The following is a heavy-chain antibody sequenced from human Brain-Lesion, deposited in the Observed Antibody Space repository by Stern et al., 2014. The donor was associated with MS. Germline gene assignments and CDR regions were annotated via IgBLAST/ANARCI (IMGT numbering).Heavy chain of an antibody. J-gene: IGHJ6*02. CDR2: LYSGGDT. CDR1: GFTVSSTY. D-gene: IGHD2-15*01. Sequence: EMQLVESGGGLMQPGGSLRLSCVASGFTVSSTYMSWVRQAPGKGLEWVSVLYSGGDTRDGDSVKGRFTISRDTSKNTLYLQMDSLRADDTAVYYCARYCSGGSCYFHGLDVWGQGTTVTVSS. V-gene: IGHV3-53*01. CDR3: ARYCSGGSCYFHGLDV.